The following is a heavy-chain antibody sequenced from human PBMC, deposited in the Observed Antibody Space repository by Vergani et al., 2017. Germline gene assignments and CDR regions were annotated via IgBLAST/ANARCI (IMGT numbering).Heavy chain of an antibody. CDR2: IYYSGST. V-gene: IGHV4-39*01. J-gene: IGHJ4*02. D-gene: IGHD3-9*01. Sequence: QLQLQESGPGLVKPSETLSLTCTVSGDSISQSSYYWGWIRQPPGKGLEWIGSIYYSGSTSYNPSLKSRVTISVDTSKNQFSLKLRSVTAADTAVYYCARVVSYFYILTGYYKGPRYYFDYWGQGTLVTVSS. CDR3: ARVVSYFYILTGYYKGPRYYFDY. CDR1: GDSISQSSYY.